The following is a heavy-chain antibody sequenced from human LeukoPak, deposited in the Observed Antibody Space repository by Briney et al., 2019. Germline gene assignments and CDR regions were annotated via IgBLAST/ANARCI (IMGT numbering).Heavy chain of an antibody. V-gene: IGHV1-2*02. CDR3: AREGSGYCSSTSCYGWFDP. CDR1: GYTFTGYY. D-gene: IGHD2-2*01. CDR2: INPNSGGT. Sequence: GASVMVSCKASGYTFTGYYMHWVRQAPGQGLEWMGWINPNSGGTNYAQKFQGRVTMTRDTSISTAYMELSRLRSDDTAVYYCAREGSGYCSSTSCYGWFDPWGQGTLVTVSS. J-gene: IGHJ5*02.